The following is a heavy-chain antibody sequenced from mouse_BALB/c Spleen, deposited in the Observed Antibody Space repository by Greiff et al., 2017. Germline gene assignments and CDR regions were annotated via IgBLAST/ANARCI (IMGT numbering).Heavy chain of an antibody. CDR1: GFSLTSYG. CDR2: IWSGGST. J-gene: IGHJ1*01. Sequence: VKLVESGPGLVQPSQSLSITCTVSGFSLTSYGVHWVRQSPGKGLEWLGVIWSGGSTDYNAAFISRLSISKDNSKSQVFFKMNSLQADDTAIYYCARRGNYYGSRRDWYFDVWGAGTTVTVSS. V-gene: IGHV2-4-1*01. CDR3: ARRGNYYGSRRDWYFDV. D-gene: IGHD1-1*01.